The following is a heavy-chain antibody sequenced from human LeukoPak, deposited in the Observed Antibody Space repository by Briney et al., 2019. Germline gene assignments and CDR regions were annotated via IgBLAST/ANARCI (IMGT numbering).Heavy chain of an antibody. CDR3: ARQYHYDSGGYPYAFEI. Sequence: ASVKVSCKASGGTFSTYAISWVRQAPGQGLEWMGGIVPMFNTTNYAQKFQGRVTITADESTSTAYMELSSLRSDDTAVYYCARQYHYDSGGYPYAFEIWGQGTMVTVSS. D-gene: IGHD3-22*01. CDR2: IVPMFNTT. CDR1: GGTFSTYA. J-gene: IGHJ3*02. V-gene: IGHV1-69*13.